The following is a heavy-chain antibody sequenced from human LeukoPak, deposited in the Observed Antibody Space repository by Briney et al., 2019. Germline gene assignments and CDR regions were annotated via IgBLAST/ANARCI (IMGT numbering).Heavy chain of an antibody. CDR1: GSTFSSYA. Sequence: GGSLRLSCAASGSTFSSYAMSWVRQAPGKGLEWVSAISGSGGSTYYADSVKGRFTISRDNSKNTLYLQMNSLRAEDTAVYYCAKTRIAARRFDYWGQGTLVTVSS. CDR3: AKTRIAARRFDY. CDR2: ISGSGGST. V-gene: IGHV3-23*01. J-gene: IGHJ4*02. D-gene: IGHD6-6*01.